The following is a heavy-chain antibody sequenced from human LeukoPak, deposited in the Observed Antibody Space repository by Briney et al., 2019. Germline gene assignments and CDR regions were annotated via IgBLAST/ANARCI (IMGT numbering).Heavy chain of an antibody. CDR2: ISGSGGST. CDR1: GFTFSSYA. V-gene: IGHV3-23*01. J-gene: IGHJ4*02. Sequence: GGSLRLSCAASGFTFSSYAMSWVRQAPGKGLEWVSAISGSGGSTYYADSVKGRFTISRDNSKNTLYLQMNSLRAEDTAIYYCAKGKYSSSWYLFDYWGQGTLVTVSS. D-gene: IGHD6-13*01. CDR3: AKGKYSSSWYLFDY.